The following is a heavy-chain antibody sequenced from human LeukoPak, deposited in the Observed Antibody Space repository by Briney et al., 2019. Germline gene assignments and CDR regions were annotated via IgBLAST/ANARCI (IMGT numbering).Heavy chain of an antibody. V-gene: IGHV3-7*03. CDR3: VRLRAGGFCDY. J-gene: IGHJ4*02. CDR2: IKEDGSEK. Sequence: GGSLRLSCAASGFIFSNYWMTCVRQTPGKGLEWVASIKEDGSEKYFMDSVKGRSIISRDNAKNSLYLQMNSLRAEDTAVYYCVRLRAGGFCDYWGQGTLVTVSS. CDR1: GFIFSNYW. D-gene: IGHD3-3*01.